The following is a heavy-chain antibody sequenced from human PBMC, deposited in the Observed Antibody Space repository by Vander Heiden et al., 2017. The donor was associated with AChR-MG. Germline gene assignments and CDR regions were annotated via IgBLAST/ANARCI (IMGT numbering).Heavy chain of an antibody. J-gene: IGHJ5*01. D-gene: IGHD1-26*01. CDR1: GFTLDNHA. Sequence: EVQLLDSGGELVQPGGSLRLSHSADGFTLDNHAMSGVRQAPGKGLEWVSWLSGSGSSTYYASSVRGRFTISRDNSKNMLYLQMNSLRADDTAVYYCGKGVGRVRDKLVDSWGQGTLVVVSS. CDR2: LSGSGSST. V-gene: IGHV3-23*01. CDR3: GKGVGRVRDKLVDS.